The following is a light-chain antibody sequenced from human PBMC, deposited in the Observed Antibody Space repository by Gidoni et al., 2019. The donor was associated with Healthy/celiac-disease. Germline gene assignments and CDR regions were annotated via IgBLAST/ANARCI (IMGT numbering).Light chain of an antibody. CDR2: DAP. Sequence: EIVLTQSPATLSLSPGARATLSCRASQSVSSYLAWYQQKPGQAPRLLIYDAPNRATGIPARFSGSGSGTDFTLTISSLEPEDFAVYYCQQRSNWSWTFGQGTKVEIK. V-gene: IGKV3-11*01. CDR3: QQRSNWSWT. CDR1: QSVSSY. J-gene: IGKJ1*01.